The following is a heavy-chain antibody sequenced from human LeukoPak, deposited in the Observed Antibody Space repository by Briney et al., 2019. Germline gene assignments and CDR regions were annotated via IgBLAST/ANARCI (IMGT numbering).Heavy chain of an antibody. Sequence: ASVKVSCKASGYTFTGYHIHWVRQAPGQGLEWMGWINPNSGGTSYAQKFQGRVTMTRDTSTSTVYMELSSLRSEDTAVYYCARRYYDSSWAFDIWGQGTMVTVSS. D-gene: IGHD3-22*01. CDR3: ARRYYDSSWAFDI. J-gene: IGHJ3*02. V-gene: IGHV1-2*02. CDR1: GYTFTGYH. CDR2: INPNSGGT.